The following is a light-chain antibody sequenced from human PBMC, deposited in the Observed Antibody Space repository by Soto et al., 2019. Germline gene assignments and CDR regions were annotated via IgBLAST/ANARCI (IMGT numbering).Light chain of an antibody. CDR1: SGSVSTSYY. Sequence: QAVVTQEPSFSVSPGRTVTLTCGLSSGSVSTSYYPSWYQQTPGQAPRTLIYSTNTPSSGVPDRFSGSILGNKAALTITGAQADDESDYYCVLYMGRGISVFGGGTKLTVL. V-gene: IGLV8-61*01. CDR2: STN. J-gene: IGLJ3*02. CDR3: VLYMGRGISV.